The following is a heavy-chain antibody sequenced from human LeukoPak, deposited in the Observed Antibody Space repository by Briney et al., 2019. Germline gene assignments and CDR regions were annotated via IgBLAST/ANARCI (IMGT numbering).Heavy chain of an antibody. CDR3: AKPGSEGPLYFDY. V-gene: IGHV3-23*01. CDR1: GFTFSSYA. D-gene: IGHD3-10*01. CDR2: ISGSGGST. J-gene: IGHJ4*02. Sequence: PGGSLRLSCAASGFTFSSYAISWVRQAPGKGLEWVSAISGSGGSTYYADSVEGRFTISRDNSKNTLYLQMTSLRAEDTAVYYCAKPGSEGPLYFDYWGQGTLVTVSS.